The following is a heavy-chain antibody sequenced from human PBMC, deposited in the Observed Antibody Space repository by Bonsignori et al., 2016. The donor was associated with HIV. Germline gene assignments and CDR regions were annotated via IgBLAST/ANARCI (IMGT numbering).Heavy chain of an antibody. J-gene: IGHJ6*03. CDR2: ISGSGST. CDR1: GGSMNSDKHY. D-gene: IGHD3-10*01. V-gene: IGHV4-61*09. Sequence: QVQLQESGPGLVKPSQTLSLTCSVSGGSMNSDKHYWSWIRQPAGKGLEWIGHISGSGSTNYNSSLETRVTISLDTSKNQFSLRLTSVTAADTAVYYCARGLWFRELSYLYYYMDVWGKGSTVTVSS. CDR3: ARGLWFRELSYLYYYMDV.